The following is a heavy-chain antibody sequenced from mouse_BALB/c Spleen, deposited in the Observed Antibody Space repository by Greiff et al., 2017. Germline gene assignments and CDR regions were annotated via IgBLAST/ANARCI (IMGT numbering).Heavy chain of an antibody. D-gene: IGHD1-1*01. CDR3: ARSALITTVVATRVYFDY. J-gene: IGHJ2*01. CDR2: ISSGSSTI. V-gene: IGHV5-17*02. CDR1: GFTFSSFG. Sequence: EVQRVESGGGLVQPGGSRNLSCAAPGFTFSSFGMHWVRQAPEKGLEWVAYISSGSSTIYYADTVKGRFTISRDNPKNTLFLQMTSLRSEDTAMYYCARSALITTVVATRVYFDYWGQGTTLTVSS.